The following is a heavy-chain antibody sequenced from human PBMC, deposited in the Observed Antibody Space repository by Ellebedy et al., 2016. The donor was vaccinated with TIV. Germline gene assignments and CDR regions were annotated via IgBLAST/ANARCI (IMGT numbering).Heavy chain of an antibody. V-gene: IGHV3-23*01. Sequence: GESLKISCAASGFTFSNYGMTWVRQAPGKGLEWVSGISGSGGTTYYADSVKGRFTVSRDNSKNTLYLQVSSLRAEDTAVYFCAKDRTPGDGYWVFDNWGQGTLVSVSS. CDR3: AKDRTPGDGYWVFDN. D-gene: IGHD5-18*01. J-gene: IGHJ4*02. CDR2: ISGSGGTT. CDR1: GFTFSNYG.